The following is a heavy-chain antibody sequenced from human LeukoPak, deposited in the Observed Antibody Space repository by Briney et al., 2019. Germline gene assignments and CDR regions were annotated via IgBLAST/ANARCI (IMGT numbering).Heavy chain of an antibody. D-gene: IGHD6-13*01. CDR2: IYTSGST. V-gene: IGHV4-4*07. CDR1: GGSISSYY. J-gene: IGHJ4*02. CDR3: ARDAWYSSSWYYFDY. Sequence: SETLSLTCTVTGGSISSYYWSWIRQPAGKGLEWIGRIYTSGSTNYNPSLKSRVTMSVDTSKNQFSLKLSSVTAADTAVYYCARDAWYSSSWYYFDYWGQGTLVTVSS.